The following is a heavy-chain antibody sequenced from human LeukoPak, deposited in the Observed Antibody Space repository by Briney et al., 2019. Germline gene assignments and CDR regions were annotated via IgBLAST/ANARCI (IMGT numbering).Heavy chain of an antibody. CDR1: GFTLSNAW. CDR2: IKCKTDGGTT. J-gene: IGHJ4*02. V-gene: IGHV3-15*01. CDR3: TTHDILTGYYAGGFDY. D-gene: IGHD3-9*01. Sequence: GGSLRLSCAASGFTLSNAWMSWVRQAPGKGLEWVGRIKCKTDGGTTDYAAPVQVRFTISRDDSKNTLDLQMNSLKTEDTGVYYCTTHDILTGYYAGGFDYWGQGTLVTVSS.